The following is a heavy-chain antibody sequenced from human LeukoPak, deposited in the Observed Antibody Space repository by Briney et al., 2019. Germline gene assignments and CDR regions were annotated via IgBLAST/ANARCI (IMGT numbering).Heavy chain of an antibody. Sequence: PSETLSLTCTGSGGSSSSYYWSWIRQPAGKGLEWVGRIYTSGSTNYNPSLKSRVTMSVDTSKNQFSLKLSSVTAADTAVYYCARDRSGYEINWFDPWGQGTLVTVSS. CDR1: GGSSSSYY. V-gene: IGHV4-4*07. CDR3: ARDRSGYEINWFDP. CDR2: IYTSGST. J-gene: IGHJ5*02. D-gene: IGHD5-12*01.